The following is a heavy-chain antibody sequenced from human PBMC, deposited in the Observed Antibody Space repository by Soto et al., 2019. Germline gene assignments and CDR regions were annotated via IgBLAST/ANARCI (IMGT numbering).Heavy chain of an antibody. Sequence: GGSLRLSCVASGFTFNMFGMHWVRQAPGKGLEWVAMIWFDGSRTNYAGSVKGRFTISRDNSKNTLYLQMSGLRVDDTGVYYCARDSSSRRGNWLDPWGQGSLVTVSS. CDR2: IWFDGSRT. D-gene: IGHD6-19*01. J-gene: IGHJ5*02. CDR1: GFTFNMFG. CDR3: ARDSSSRRGNWLDP. V-gene: IGHV3-33*01.